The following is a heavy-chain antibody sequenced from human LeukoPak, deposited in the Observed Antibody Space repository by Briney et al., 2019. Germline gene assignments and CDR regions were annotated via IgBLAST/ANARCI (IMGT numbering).Heavy chain of an antibody. CDR2: LNPNSGNT. J-gene: IGHJ5*02. V-gene: IGHV1-8*02. D-gene: IGHD3-16*01. CDR3: ARGMALGGFDP. Sequence: ASVKVCCKASGYTVTGYYMLWVRQAPGHGLEWMGWLNPNSGNTGYAQKFQGRVTMTRNTSISTAYMELSSLRSEDTSVYYCARGMALGGFDPWGQGTLVTVSS. CDR1: GYTVTGYY.